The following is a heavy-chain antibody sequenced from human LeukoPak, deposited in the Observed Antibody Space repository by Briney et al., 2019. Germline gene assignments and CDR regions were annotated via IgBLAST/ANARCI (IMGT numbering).Heavy chain of an antibody. V-gene: IGHV3-30*18. J-gene: IGHJ4*02. D-gene: IGHD3-10*01. CDR3: AKKRPGTYYQPPDF. CDR1: GFTFSIYG. Sequence: PGRSLRLSCAASGFTFSIYGMHWVRQTPGKGLEWVAVISSDGSTEHYADSVKGRFTISRDNSKNTLYLQMNSLRVEDTAVYYCAKKRPGTYYQPPDFWGQGTLVTVSS. CDR2: ISSDGSTE.